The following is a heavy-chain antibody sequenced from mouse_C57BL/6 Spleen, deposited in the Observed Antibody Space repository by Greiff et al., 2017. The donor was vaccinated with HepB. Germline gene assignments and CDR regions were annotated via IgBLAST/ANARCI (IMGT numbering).Heavy chain of an antibody. Sequence: VQLQQSGAELVRPGASVKLSCKASGYTFTDYYINWVKQRPGQGLEWIARIYPGSGNTYYNEKFKGKATLTAEKSSSTAYMQLSSLTSEDSAVYFCARDYYYGSSYSAMDYWGQGTSVTVSS. D-gene: IGHD1-1*01. CDR1: GYTFTDYY. J-gene: IGHJ4*01. CDR3: ARDYYYGSSYSAMDY. CDR2: IYPGSGNT. V-gene: IGHV1-76*01.